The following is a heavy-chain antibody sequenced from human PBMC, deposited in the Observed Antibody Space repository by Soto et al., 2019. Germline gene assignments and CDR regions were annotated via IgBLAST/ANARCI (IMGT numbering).Heavy chain of an antibody. V-gene: IGHV3-33*01. CDR1: GFTFSSYG. D-gene: IGHD4-4*01. CDR3: ARDPLTTVTTHNQFDY. J-gene: IGHJ4*02. Sequence: GGSLRLSCAASGFTFSSYGMHWVRQAPGKGLEWVAVIWYDGSNKYYADSVKGRFTISRDNSKNTLYLQMNSLRAEDTAVYYCARDPLTTVTTHNQFDYWGQGTLVTVSS. CDR2: IWYDGSNK.